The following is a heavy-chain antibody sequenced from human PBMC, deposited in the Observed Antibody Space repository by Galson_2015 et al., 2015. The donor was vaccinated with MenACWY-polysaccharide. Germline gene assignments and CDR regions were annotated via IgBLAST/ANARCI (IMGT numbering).Heavy chain of an antibody. CDR2: IIPIFGTA. Sequence: SVKVSCKASGGTFSSYAISWVRQAPGQGLEWMGGIIPIFGTANYAQKFQGRVTITADESTSTAYMVLSSLRSEDTAVYYCARDRPDCSSTSCYRGGYYYYGMDVWGQGTTVTVSS. CDR1: GGTFSSYA. D-gene: IGHD2-2*01. J-gene: IGHJ6*02. V-gene: IGHV1-69*13. CDR3: ARDRPDCSSTSCYRGGYYYYGMDV.